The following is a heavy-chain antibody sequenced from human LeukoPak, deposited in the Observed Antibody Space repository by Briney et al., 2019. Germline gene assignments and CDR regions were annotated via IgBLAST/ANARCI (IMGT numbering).Heavy chain of an antibody. CDR3: ARQLLRRHPPDY. CDR1: GFTFTSYA. J-gene: IGHJ4*02. V-gene: IGHV3-23*01. Sequence: PGGSLRLSCAASGFTFTSYAMSWVRQAPGKGLEWVSVISDSGDRIYYADSVRGRFTISRDNSKGTLFLQMNSLRAEDTAVYYCARQLLRRHPPDYWGQGTLVTVSS. D-gene: IGHD1-1*01. CDR2: ISDSGDRI.